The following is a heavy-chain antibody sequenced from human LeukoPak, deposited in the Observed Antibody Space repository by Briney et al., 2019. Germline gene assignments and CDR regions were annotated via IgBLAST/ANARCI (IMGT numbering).Heavy chain of an antibody. CDR1: GDSMSNFY. J-gene: IGHJ4*02. D-gene: IGHD2/OR15-2a*01. V-gene: IGHV4-59*01. CDR3: ARIGSGNSGFHDY. Sequence: SETLSLTCSVSGDSMSNFYWSWIRQPPGNRLEWIGYIYYSGTTNYNPTLKSRVTISVDTSKKQFSLKLNSVTAADTAVYFCARIGSGNSGFHDYWGQGTLVTASS. CDR2: IYYSGTT.